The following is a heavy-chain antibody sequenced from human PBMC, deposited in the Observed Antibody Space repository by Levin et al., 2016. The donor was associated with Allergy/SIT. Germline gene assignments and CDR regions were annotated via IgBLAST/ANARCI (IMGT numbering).Heavy chain of an antibody. V-gene: IGHV4-34*01. J-gene: IGHJ6*03. D-gene: IGHD5-18*01. CDR2: INHSGST. Sequence: RQAPGKGLEWIGEINHSGSTDYNPSLKSRVTISVDTSKNQFSLKLSSVTAADTAVYYCARGRLDTGLYYMDVWGKGTTVTVSS. CDR3: ARGRLDTGLYYMDV.